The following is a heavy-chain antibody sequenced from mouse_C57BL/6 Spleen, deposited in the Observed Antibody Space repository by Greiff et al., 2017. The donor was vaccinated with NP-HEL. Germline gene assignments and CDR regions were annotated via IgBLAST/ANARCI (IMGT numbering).Heavy chain of an antibody. CDR2: IYPRSGNT. J-gene: IGHJ4*01. V-gene: IGHV1-81*01. Sequence: QVQLQQSGAELARPGASVKLSCKASGYTFTSYGISWVKQRTGQGLEWIGEIYPRSGNTYYIEKFKGKATLTADKSSSTAYMELRSLTSEDSAVYFCAQATDYYAMDYWGQGTSVTVSS. CDR3: AQATDYYAMDY. CDR1: GYTFTSYG. D-gene: IGHD3-2*02.